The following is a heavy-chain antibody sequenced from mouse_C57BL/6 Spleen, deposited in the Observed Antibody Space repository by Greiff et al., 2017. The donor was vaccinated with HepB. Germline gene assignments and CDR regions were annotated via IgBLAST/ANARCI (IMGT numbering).Heavy chain of an antibody. CDR3: ARERLRGFAY. J-gene: IGHJ3*01. D-gene: IGHD2-4*01. CDR2: ISDGGSYT. V-gene: IGHV5-4*01. CDR1: GFTFSSYA. Sequence: EVQVVESGGGLVKPGGSLKLSCAASGFTFSSYAMSWVRQTPEKRLEWVATISDGGSYTYYPDNVKGRFTISRDNAKNNLYLQMSHLKSEDTAMYYCARERLRGFAYWGQGTLVTVSA.